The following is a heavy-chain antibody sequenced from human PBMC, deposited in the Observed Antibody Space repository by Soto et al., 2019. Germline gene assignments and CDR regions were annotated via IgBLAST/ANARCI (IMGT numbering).Heavy chain of an antibody. Sequence: QVQLVESGGGVVQPGRSLRLSCAASGFTFSYHALNWVRQAPGKGLEWVAVRPYDGDNKYIAGSVKGRFTISRDNSKNTVSLQMNSLRAEDTAMYFCARGTTTSAFSAMDVWGQGTTVTVSS. CDR2: RPYDGDNK. V-gene: IGHV3-30-3*01. J-gene: IGHJ6*02. CDR3: ARGTTTSAFSAMDV. D-gene: IGHD1-1*01. CDR1: GFTFSYHA.